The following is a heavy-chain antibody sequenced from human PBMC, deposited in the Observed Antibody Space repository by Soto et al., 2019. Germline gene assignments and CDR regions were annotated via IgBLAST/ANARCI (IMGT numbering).Heavy chain of an antibody. CDR2: ISYDGSNK. D-gene: IGHD1-1*01. V-gene: IGHV3-30-3*01. Sequence: GGSLRLSCAASGFTFSSYAMHWVRQAPGKGLEWVAVISYDGSNKYYADSVKGRFTISRDNSKNTLYLQMNSLRAEDTAVYYCARDKTATRYYYGMDVWGQGTTVTVSS. J-gene: IGHJ6*02. CDR3: ARDKTATRYYYGMDV. CDR1: GFTFSSYA.